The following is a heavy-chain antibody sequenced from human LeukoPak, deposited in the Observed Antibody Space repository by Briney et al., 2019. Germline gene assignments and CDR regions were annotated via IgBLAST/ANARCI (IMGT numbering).Heavy chain of an antibody. CDR3: ARPVGSGGNPGGDFYYMDV. V-gene: IGHV1-18*01. CDR2: ISAYNGNT. CDR1: GYTFTSYG. Sequence: ASVTVSCKPSGYTFTSYGISWVQQAPGHGLEWMGWISAYNGNTNYAQRLQGRVTMTTDTSTSTAYMELRSLRFGDAAVDYCARPVGSGGNPGGDFYYMDVWGKGTTVTVSS. J-gene: IGHJ6*03. D-gene: IGHD4-23*01.